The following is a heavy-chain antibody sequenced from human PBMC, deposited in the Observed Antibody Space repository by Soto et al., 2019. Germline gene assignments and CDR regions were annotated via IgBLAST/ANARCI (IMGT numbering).Heavy chain of an antibody. V-gene: IGHV3-23*01. Sequence: EVQLLESGGGLVQPGGSLRLSCAASGFTFSSYAMKWVRQAPGKGLEWVSLIGESGTPTYYADSVKGRFTISRDNSENTLFLEMYSLRAEDTAVYYCAIYIPGVRYYGMDVWGQGTTVTVSS. CDR2: IGESGTPT. D-gene: IGHD2-2*01. CDR1: GFTFSSYA. J-gene: IGHJ6*02. CDR3: AIYIPGVRYYGMDV.